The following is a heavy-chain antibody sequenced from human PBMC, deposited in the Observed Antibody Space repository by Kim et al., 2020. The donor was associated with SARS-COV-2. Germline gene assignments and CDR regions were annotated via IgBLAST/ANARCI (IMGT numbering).Heavy chain of an antibody. D-gene: IGHD2-15*01. J-gene: IGHJ5*02. CDR3: ARALSVAWLPNWFDP. Sequence: DSVKGRFTISRDNAHNSLYLQMNRLRAEDSAVYFCARALSVAWLPNWFDPWGQGTLVIVSS. V-gene: IGHV3-21*01.